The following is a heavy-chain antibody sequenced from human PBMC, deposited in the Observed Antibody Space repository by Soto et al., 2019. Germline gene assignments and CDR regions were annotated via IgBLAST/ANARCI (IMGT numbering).Heavy chain of an antibody. D-gene: IGHD3-10*01. J-gene: IGHJ6*02. CDR2: IYYSGST. CDR3: ARLAMVRGVKGYYYYYGMDV. V-gene: IGHV4-59*01. CDR1: GGSISSYY. Sequence: SETLSLTCTVSGGSISSYYWSWIRQPPGKGLEWIGYIYYSGSTNYNPSLKSRVTISVDTSKNQFSLKLSSVTAADTAVYYCARLAMVRGVKGYYYYYGMDVWGQGTTVTVSS.